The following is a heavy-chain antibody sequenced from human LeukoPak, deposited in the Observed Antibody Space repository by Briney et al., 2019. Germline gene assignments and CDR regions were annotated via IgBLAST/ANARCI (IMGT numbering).Heavy chain of an antibody. J-gene: IGHJ3*02. Sequence: PGGSLRLSCAASGFTFSSYGMHWVRQAPGKGLEWVAVISYDGSNKYYADSVKGRFTISRDNSKNTLYLQMNSLRAEDTAVYYCAKTLGGFGENAAFDIWGQGTMVTVSS. CDR1: GFTFSSYG. CDR3: AKTLGGFGENAAFDI. D-gene: IGHD3-10*01. V-gene: IGHV3-30*18. CDR2: ISYDGSNK.